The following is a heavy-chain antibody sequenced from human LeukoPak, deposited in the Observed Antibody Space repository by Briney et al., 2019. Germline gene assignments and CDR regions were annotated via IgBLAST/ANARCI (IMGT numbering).Heavy chain of an antibody. D-gene: IGHD2-8*01. V-gene: IGHV4-4*07. CDR3: AKEGVLSPEY. J-gene: IGHJ4*02. Sequence: SETLSLTCTVSRGSISRYYWSWIRQPAGEGLEWIGRIYGSGSSNYNPSLTSRVTMSVDMSKNQFSLNLASVTAADTAVYYCAKEGVLSPEYWGQGTLVTVSS. CDR1: RGSISRYY. CDR2: IYGSGSS.